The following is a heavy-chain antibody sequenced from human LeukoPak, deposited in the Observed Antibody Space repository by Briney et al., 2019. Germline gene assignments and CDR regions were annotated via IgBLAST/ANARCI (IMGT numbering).Heavy chain of an antibody. CDR2: IKQDGSEK. CDR3: ARVPPRGGYYYYYYYMDV. V-gene: IGHV3-7*01. J-gene: IGHJ6*03. Sequence: GGSLRLSCAASGFTFSSYWMSWVRQAPGKGLEWVANIKQDGSEKYYVDSVKGRFTISRDNAKNSLYLQMNSPRAEDTAVYYCARVPPRGGYYYYYYYMDVWGKGTTVTVSS. D-gene: IGHD4-23*01. CDR1: GFTFSSYW.